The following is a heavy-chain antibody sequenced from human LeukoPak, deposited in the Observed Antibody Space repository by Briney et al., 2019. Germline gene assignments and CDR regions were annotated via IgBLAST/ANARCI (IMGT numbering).Heavy chain of an antibody. D-gene: IGHD3-10*01. J-gene: IGHJ4*02. CDR1: GFTFNSYW. CDR2: IKQDETET. Sequence: GGSLRLSCAASGFTFNSYWMSWVRQAPGKGLEWVANIKQDETETYSVDSVKGRFTISRDNAKNSLYLQMNSLRAEDTAVYYCARDQGGSSGGFDYWGQGTLVTVSS. CDR3: ARDQGGSSGGFDY. V-gene: IGHV3-7*01.